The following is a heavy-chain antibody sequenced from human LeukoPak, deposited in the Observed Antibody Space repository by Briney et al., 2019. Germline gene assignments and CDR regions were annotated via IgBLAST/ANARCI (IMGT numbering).Heavy chain of an antibody. Sequence: GGSLRLSCAASGFTFSSYAMSWVRQAPGKGLEWVSAISGGGGSTYYADSVKGRFTISRDNSKNTLYLQMNSLRAEDTAVYYCAKEDAVPFYYYGMDVWGQGTTVTVSS. CDR2: ISGGGGST. J-gene: IGHJ6*02. V-gene: IGHV3-23*01. CDR1: GFTFSSYA. D-gene: IGHD2-8*01. CDR3: AKEDAVPFYYYGMDV.